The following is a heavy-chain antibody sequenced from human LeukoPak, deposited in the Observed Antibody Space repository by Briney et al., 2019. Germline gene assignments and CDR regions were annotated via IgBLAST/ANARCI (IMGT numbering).Heavy chain of an antibody. Sequence: ASVKVSCKVSGYTLTELSMHWVRQAPGKGLEWMGGFDPEDGETIYAQKFQGRVTVTEDTSTDTAYMELSSLRSEDTAVYYCATDRNSNSRHGPLDYWGQGTLVTVSS. CDR2: FDPEDGET. J-gene: IGHJ4*02. CDR1: GYTLTELS. D-gene: IGHD6-13*01. CDR3: ATDRNSNSRHGPLDY. V-gene: IGHV1-24*01.